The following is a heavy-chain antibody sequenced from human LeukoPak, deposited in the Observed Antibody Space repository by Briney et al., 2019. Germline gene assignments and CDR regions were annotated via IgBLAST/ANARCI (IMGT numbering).Heavy chain of an antibody. D-gene: IGHD2-2*01. Sequence: PGGSLRLSCAASGLSVSSKYMNWVRQAPGKGLEWVSLLYSGGSTYYADSVKGRFTISRDSSKNTVYLQMNSLRAGDTAVYYCAARDCSTTSCYGGLFDYWGQGTLVTVSS. J-gene: IGHJ4*02. CDR3: AARDCSTTSCYGGLFDY. CDR2: LYSGGST. V-gene: IGHV3-53*01. CDR1: GLSVSSKY.